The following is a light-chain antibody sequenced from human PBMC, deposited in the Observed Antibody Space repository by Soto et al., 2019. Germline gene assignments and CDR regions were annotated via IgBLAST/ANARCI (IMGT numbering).Light chain of an antibody. J-gene: IGLJ1*01. CDR3: ESYAGRNSYV. V-gene: IGLV2-8*01. CDR1: KNDIGVYDF. CDR2: EVV. Sequence: QSALTQPPSASGSPGQSVTISCTGTKNDIGVYDFVSWYQHHPGKAPRLFIYEVVQRPSGVPDRFSGSKSGNTASLTVSGHKAADEADYSSESYAGRNSYVIGSGRKFIGL.